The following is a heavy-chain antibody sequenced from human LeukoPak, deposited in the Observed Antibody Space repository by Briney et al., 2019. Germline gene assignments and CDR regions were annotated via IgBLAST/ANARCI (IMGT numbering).Heavy chain of an antibody. D-gene: IGHD2-21*02. CDR1: GGTFSSYA. V-gene: IGHV1-69*05. J-gene: IGHJ4*02. CDR2: IIPIFGTA. CDR3: ARSPRGVTGFDY. Sequence: SVKVSCKASGGTFSSYAISWVRQAPGQGLEWMGGIIPIFGTANYARKFQGRVTITTDESTSTAYMELSSLRSEDTAVYYCARSPRGVTGFDYWGQGTLVTVSS.